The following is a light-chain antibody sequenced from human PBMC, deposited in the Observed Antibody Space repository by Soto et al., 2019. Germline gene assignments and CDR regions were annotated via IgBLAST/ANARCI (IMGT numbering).Light chain of an antibody. Sequence: AIRMTHSPSSLSASTGDRVTITCRASQGISSYLAWYQQKPGKAPKLLIYAASTLQSGVPSRFSGSGSGTDFTLTISCLQSEDFATYYCQQYYSYPITFGQGTRLE. CDR3: QQYYSYPIT. CDR2: AAS. J-gene: IGKJ5*01. V-gene: IGKV1-8*01. CDR1: QGISSY.